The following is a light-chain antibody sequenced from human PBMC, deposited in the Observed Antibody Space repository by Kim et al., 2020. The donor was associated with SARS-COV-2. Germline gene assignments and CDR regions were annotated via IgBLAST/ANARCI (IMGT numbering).Light chain of an antibody. CDR2: GAS. V-gene: IGKV3-15*01. J-gene: IGKJ2*01. CDR3: QQYDNWTPYT. CDR1: QSVNSN. Sequence: EIVLTQSPAALSVSPGERATLSCRASQSVNSNLAWYQQKPGQAPRLLIYGASTRATDIPDRFSGSGSGTEFTLIISNLHSEDIAVYYCQQYDNWTPYTFGQGTKLEIK.